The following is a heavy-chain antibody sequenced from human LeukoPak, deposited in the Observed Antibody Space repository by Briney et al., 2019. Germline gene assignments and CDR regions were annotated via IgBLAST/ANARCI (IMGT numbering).Heavy chain of an antibody. CDR2: INHSGST. CDR3: ARRGVYYDSSGYHYYFDY. Sequence: PSETLSLTCAVYGRSFSGYYWSWIRQPPGKGLEWIGEINHSGSTNYNPSLKSRVIISVDMSKNQFSLKLSSVTAADTAVCYCARRGVYYDSSGYHYYFDYWGQGTLVTVSS. J-gene: IGHJ4*02. V-gene: IGHV4-34*01. D-gene: IGHD3-22*01. CDR1: GRSFSGYY.